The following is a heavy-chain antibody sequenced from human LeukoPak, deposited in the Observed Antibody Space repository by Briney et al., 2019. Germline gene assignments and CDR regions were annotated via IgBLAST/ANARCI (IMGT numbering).Heavy chain of an antibody. J-gene: IGHJ6*02. CDR1: GFTFSSYG. Sequence: GGSLRLSCAASGFTFSSYGMHWVRQAPGKGLEWVAVISYDGSNKYYADSVKGRFTISRDNSKNTLYLQMNSLRAEDTAVYYCARGRGLRYFDWFPMDVWGQGTTVTVSS. D-gene: IGHD3-9*01. CDR3: ARGRGLRYFDWFPMDV. V-gene: IGHV3-30*03. CDR2: ISYDGSNK.